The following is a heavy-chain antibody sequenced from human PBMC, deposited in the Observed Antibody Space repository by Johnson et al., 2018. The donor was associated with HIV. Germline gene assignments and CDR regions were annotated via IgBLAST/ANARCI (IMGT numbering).Heavy chain of an antibody. D-gene: IGHD3-3*01. CDR2: IRYDGNSK. V-gene: IGHV3-30*02. CDR3: ANDFWSGSGI. J-gene: IGHJ3*02. CDR1: GFSFSSYA. Sequence: QVQLVESGGGVVQPGRSLRLSCAASGFSFSSYAMHWVRQAPGKGLEWVAFIRYDGNSKYYADSVKGRFTISRDNSKSTLYLQMNSLRAEDTAVYYCANDFWSGSGIWGQGTKVTVS.